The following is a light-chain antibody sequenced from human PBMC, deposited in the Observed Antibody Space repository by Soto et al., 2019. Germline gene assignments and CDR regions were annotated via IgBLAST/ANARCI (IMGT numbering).Light chain of an antibody. CDR3: QQYYSTPRT. Sequence: DIVMTQSPDSLAVSLGERATINCKSSRSVLYSSDNKNYLAWYRQKPGQPPELLIYWASTRESGVPDRFRGSGSGTDFSLTISSLQAEDVAVYYCQQYYSTPRTFGQGIKVEIK. V-gene: IGKV4-1*01. CDR2: WAS. CDR1: RSVLYSSDNKNY. J-gene: IGKJ1*01.